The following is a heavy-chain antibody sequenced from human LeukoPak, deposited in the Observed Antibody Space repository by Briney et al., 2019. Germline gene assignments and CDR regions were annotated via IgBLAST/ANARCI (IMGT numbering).Heavy chain of an antibody. D-gene: IGHD1-7*01. CDR2: ISSNGGST. CDR3: ARGPLLELLDYYGMDV. V-gene: IGHV3-64*01. J-gene: IGHJ6*02. Sequence: AGGSLRLSCAASGFTFSGYAMHWVRQAPGKGLEYVSAISSNGGSTYYANSVKGRFTISRDNSKNTLYLQMGSLRAEDMAVYYCARGPLLELLDYYGMDVWGQGTTVTVSS. CDR1: GFTFSGYA.